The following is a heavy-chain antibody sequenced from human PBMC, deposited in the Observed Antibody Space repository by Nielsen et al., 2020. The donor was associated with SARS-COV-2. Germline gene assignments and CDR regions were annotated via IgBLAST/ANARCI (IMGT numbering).Heavy chain of an antibody. J-gene: IGHJ6*02. D-gene: IGHD3-10*01. CDR2: ISYNGISN. CDR1: GFTFSSYG. Sequence: GGSLRLSCAASGFTFSSYGMHWVRQAPGKGLEWVVVISYNGISNYYAHSVRGRFTISRDNANHALFLQMNSLRAEDTAVYYCAKEKFGEFPYYGMDVWGQGTTVTVSS. CDR3: AKEKFGEFPYYGMDV. V-gene: IGHV3-30*18.